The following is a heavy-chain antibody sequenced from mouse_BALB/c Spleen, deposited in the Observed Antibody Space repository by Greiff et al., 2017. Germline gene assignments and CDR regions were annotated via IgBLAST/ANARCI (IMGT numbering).Heavy chain of an antibody. CDR1: GFNIKDTY. CDR3: ALRYGNYGYFDV. J-gene: IGHJ1*01. CDR2: IDPANGNT. Sequence: EVKLQQSGAELVKPGASVKLSCTASGFNIKDTYMHWVKQRPEQGLEWIGRIDPANGNTKYDPKFQGKATITADTSSNTAYLQLSSLTSEDTAVYYCALRYGNYGYFDVWGAGTTVTVSS. D-gene: IGHD2-10*02. V-gene: IGHV14-3*02.